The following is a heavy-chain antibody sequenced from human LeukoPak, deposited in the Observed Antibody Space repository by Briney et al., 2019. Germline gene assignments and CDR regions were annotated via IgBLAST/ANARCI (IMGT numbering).Heavy chain of an antibody. CDR3: AGRRITMVRGIID. J-gene: IGHJ4*02. V-gene: IGHV3-23*01. CDR1: GFTFSTYA. Sequence: GGSLRLSCAASGFTFSTYAMSWVRQAPGKGLEWVSAINNSGGSTYYADSVKGRFTISRDNSKNTLYLQMNSLRAEDTAVYYCAGRRITMVRGIIDWGQGTLVTVSS. CDR2: INNSGGST. D-gene: IGHD3-10*01.